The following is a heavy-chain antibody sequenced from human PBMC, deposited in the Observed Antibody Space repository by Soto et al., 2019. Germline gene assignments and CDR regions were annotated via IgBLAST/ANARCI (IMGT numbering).Heavy chain of an antibody. J-gene: IGHJ6*02. CDR1: GFTFSSYG. CDR3: ARDPHSGYDYYCYYYGMDV. CDR2: IWYDGSNK. V-gene: IGHV3-33*01. D-gene: IGHD5-12*01. Sequence: GGSLRLSCAASGFTFSSYGMHWVRQAPGKGLEWVAVIWYDGSNKYYADSVKGRFTISRDNSKNTLYLQMNSLRAEDTAVYYCARDPHSGYDYYCYYYGMDVWGQGTTVTVSS.